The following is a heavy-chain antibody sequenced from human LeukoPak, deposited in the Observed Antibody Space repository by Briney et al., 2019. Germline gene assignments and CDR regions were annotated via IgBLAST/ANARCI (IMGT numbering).Heavy chain of an antibody. CDR2: ISVSADRT. V-gene: IGHV3-23*01. CDR1: GFIFSNYA. Sequence: GGSLRLSCAASGFIFSNYAMTWVRQAPGKGLEWVSGISVSADRTYYADSVKGRFTISRDNSKNTLYLQMNSLRVEDTAVYYCARWRGTFGGFIVDTGKWGQGTLVAVSS. CDR3: ARWRGTFGGFIVDTGK. J-gene: IGHJ4*02. D-gene: IGHD3-16*02.